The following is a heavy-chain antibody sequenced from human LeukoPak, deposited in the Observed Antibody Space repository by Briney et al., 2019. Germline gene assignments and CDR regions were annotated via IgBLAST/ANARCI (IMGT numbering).Heavy chain of an antibody. CDR3: ARARRYQLLFSAFDY. D-gene: IGHD2-2*01. Sequence: SETLSLTCTVSGGSISSYYWSWIRQPPGKGLEWIGYIYYSGSTNYNPSLKSRVTISVDTSKNQFSLKLSSVTAADTAVYYCARARRYQLLFSAFDYWGQGTLVTVSS. CDR2: IYYSGST. V-gene: IGHV4-59*12. J-gene: IGHJ4*02. CDR1: GGSISSYY.